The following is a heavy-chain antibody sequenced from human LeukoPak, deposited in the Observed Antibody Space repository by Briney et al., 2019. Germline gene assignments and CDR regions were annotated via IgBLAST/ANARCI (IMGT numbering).Heavy chain of an antibody. J-gene: IGHJ4*02. Sequence: SETLSLTCTVSGYSISSGYYWGWIRQPPGKGLEWIGSIYHSGGTYYNPSLKSRVTISVDTSKNQFSLKLSSVTAADTAVYYCATKITIFGVVIIGPHYFDYWGQGTLVTVSS. CDR3: ATKITIFGVVIIGPHYFDY. V-gene: IGHV4-38-2*02. D-gene: IGHD3-3*01. CDR1: GYSISSGYY. CDR2: IYHSGGT.